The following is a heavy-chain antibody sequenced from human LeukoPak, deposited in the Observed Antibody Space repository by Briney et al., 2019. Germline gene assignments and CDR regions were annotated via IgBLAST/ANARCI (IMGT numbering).Heavy chain of an antibody. CDR2: IYGSGYT. J-gene: IGHJ4*02. D-gene: IGHD2-2*01. CDR3: ARNSYCSSTSCYGRGITYFDY. CDR1: GGSISGWY. Sequence: PSETLSLTCTVSGGSISGWYWSWIRQPPGKGLEWIGYIYGSGYTNYNPSLKSRVTMSIDTSKNHFSLNLSSVTAADTAVYYCARNSYCSSTSCYGRGITYFDYWGQGTLVTVSS. V-gene: IGHV4-59*01.